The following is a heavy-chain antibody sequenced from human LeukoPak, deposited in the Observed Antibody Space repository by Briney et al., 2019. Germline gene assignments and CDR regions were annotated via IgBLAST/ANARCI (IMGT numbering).Heavy chain of an antibody. Sequence: PSETLSLTCAVYGGSLSGYYGSWIRQAPGKGLEWIGEIYQNGNTNYNPSLKSRVTMSVDTSKNQFSLKLSSVTAADTAVYYCARGPGSILDYWGQGTLVTVSS. CDR3: ARGPGSILDY. CDR1: GGSLSGYY. CDR2: IYQNGNT. V-gene: IGHV4-34*01. J-gene: IGHJ4*02.